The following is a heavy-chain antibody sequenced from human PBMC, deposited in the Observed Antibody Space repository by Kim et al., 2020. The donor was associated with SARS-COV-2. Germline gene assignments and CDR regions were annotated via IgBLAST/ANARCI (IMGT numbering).Heavy chain of an antibody. CDR3: ATASPIFGVAYPVDY. CDR2: FDPEDGET. CDR1: GYTLTELS. D-gene: IGHD3-3*01. J-gene: IGHJ4*02. V-gene: IGHV1-24*01. Sequence: ASVKVSCKISGYTLTELSMHWVRQAPGKGLEWMGGFDPEDGETIYAQKFQGRVTMTEDTSTDTAYMELSSLRSEDTAVYYCATASPIFGVAYPVDYWGQGTLVTVSS.